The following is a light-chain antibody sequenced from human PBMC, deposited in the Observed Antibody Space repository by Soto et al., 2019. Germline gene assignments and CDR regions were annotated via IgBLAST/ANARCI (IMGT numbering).Light chain of an antibody. CDR3: QQRSSWPLT. J-gene: IGKJ4*01. CDR1: QSVRGY. CDR2: DAS. Sequence: EIVLTQSPATLSLSPGEIATLSCRASQSVRGYLAWYQQKRGQAPRLLFYDASNMATGIPARFGGIGSETESTLTISSIEAEDFAVYYCQQRSSWPLTFGGGTRVEIK. V-gene: IGKV3-11*01.